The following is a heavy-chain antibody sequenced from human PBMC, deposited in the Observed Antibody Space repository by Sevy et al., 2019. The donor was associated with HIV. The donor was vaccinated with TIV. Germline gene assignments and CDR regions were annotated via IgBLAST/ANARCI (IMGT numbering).Heavy chain of an antibody. Sequence: GGSLRLSCAASGFRFNNFGMYWVRQAPGKGLEGVAFIRSDGINKYYVDSVKGRSTISRDNSKDTLYLEMKSLRLEDTAIYYCAKGGSGGIDHYGMDVWGQGTTVTVSS. CDR3: AKGGSGGIDHYGMDV. V-gene: IGHV3-30*02. CDR2: IRSDGINK. D-gene: IGHD6-25*01. J-gene: IGHJ6*02. CDR1: GFRFNNFG.